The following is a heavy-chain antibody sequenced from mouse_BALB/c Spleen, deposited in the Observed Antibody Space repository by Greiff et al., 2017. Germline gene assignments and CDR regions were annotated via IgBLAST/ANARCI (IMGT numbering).Heavy chain of an antibody. D-gene: IGHD1-1*01. CDR1: GFTFSSFG. J-gene: IGHJ1*01. V-gene: IGHV5-17*02. Sequence: EVQLVESGGGLVQPGGSRKLSCAASGFTFSSFGMHWVRQAPEKGLEWVAYISSGSSTIYYADTVKGRFTISRDNPKNTLFLQMTSLRSEDTAMYYCARSHYGSSPYWYFDVWGAGTTVTVAS. CDR2: ISSGSSTI. CDR3: ARSHYGSSPYWYFDV.